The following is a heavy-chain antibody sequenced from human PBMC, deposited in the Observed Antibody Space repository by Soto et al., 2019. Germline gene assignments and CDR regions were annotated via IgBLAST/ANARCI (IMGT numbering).Heavy chain of an antibody. CDR2: IIPIFGTA. Sequence: SVKVSCKASGGTFSSYAISWVRQAPGQGLEWMGGIIPIFGTANYAQKFQGRVTITADKSTSTAYMELSSLRSEDTAVYYCARAGYYYGTRWFDPWGQGTLVTVS. V-gene: IGHV1-69*06. CDR3: ARAGYYYGTRWFDP. J-gene: IGHJ5*02. CDR1: GGTFSSYA. D-gene: IGHD3-10*01.